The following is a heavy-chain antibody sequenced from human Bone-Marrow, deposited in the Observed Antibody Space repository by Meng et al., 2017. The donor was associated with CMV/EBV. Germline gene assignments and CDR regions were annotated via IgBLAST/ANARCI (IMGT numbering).Heavy chain of an antibody. D-gene: IGHD2-2*01. CDR1: GYTFTGYY. Sequence: ASVKVSCKTSGYTFTGYYMHWVRQAPGQGLEWMGWINPNSGGTNYAQKFQGRVTMTRDTSMSTAYRELSRLRSDDTAVYYCARGFVVVPAAMIYWGQGTLVTVSS. V-gene: IGHV1-2*02. CDR2: INPNSGGT. J-gene: IGHJ4*02. CDR3: ARGFVVVPAAMIY.